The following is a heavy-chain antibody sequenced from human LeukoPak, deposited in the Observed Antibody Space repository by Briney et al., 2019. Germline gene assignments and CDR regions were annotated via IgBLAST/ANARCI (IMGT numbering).Heavy chain of an antibody. CDR3: VCANPGSGRRPLRPKGDYYYYGMDV. CDR2: IIPIFGTA. J-gene: IGHJ6*02. D-gene: IGHD1-26*01. CDR1: GGTFSSYA. V-gene: IGHV1-69*13. Sequence: SVKVSCKASGGTFSSYAISWVRQAPGQGLEWMGGIIPIFGTANYAQKFQGRVTITADESTSTAYMELSSLRSEDTAVYYCVCANPGSGRRPLRPKGDYYYYGMDVWGQGTTVTVSS.